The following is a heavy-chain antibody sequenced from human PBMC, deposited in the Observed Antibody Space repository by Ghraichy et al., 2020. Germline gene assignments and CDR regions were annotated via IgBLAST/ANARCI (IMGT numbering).Heavy chain of an antibody. CDR1: GFTFGGDW. D-gene: IGHD3/OR15-3a*01. CDR3: ARDKDLANWFDP. Sequence: GGSLRLSCEASGFTFGGDWMGWVRQAPGKGLEWVANIKEDGSEKYYGDSVKGRFTISRDNAKKSLYLQMNSLRVEDTAVYYCARDKDLANWFDPWGQGTRVTVSS. V-gene: IGHV3-7*01. CDR2: IKEDGSEK. J-gene: IGHJ5*02.